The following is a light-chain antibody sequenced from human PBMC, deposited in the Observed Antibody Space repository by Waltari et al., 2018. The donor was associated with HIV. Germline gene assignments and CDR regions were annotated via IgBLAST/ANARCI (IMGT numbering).Light chain of an antibody. CDR3: QSYDSSLSAPVV. J-gene: IGLJ2*01. CDR2: GNT. V-gene: IGLV1-40*01. CDR1: SPTIGAGYD. Sequence: QSVLTQPPSVSGAPGQRVTISCTGSSPTIGAGYDVHSYQQLPGTAPKLLLYGNTNRPSGLPDRFSGSKSGTSASLAITGLQAEDEADYYCQSYDSSLSAPVVFGGGTKLAVL.